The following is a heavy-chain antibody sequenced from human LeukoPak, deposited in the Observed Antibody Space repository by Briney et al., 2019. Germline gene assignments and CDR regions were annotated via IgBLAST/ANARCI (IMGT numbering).Heavy chain of an antibody. CDR2: ISSSSSYI. CDR3: ARGRLYYDSSGFDY. D-gene: IGHD3-22*01. V-gene: IGHV3-21*01. J-gene: IGHJ4*02. Sequence: GGSLRLSCAASGFTFSSYSMNWVRQAPGKGLEWVSSISSSSSYIYYVDSVKGRFTISRDNAKNSLYLQMNSLRAEDTAVYYCARGRLYYDSSGFDYWGQGTLVTVSS. CDR1: GFTFSSYS.